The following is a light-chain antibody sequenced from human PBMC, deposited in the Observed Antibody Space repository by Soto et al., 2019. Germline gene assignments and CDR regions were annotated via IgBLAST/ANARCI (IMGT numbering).Light chain of an antibody. V-gene: IGLV2-8*01. CDR3: SSYAGSKGV. CDR1: ISDVGGYNY. Sequence: QSVLTQPPSASGSPGQSVTISCTGTISDVGGYNYVSWYQQHPGKAPKLMIYEVSKRPSGVPDRFSGSKSGNTASLTVSGLQAEDEADYYCSSYAGSKGVFGTGTKVTVL. J-gene: IGLJ1*01. CDR2: EVS.